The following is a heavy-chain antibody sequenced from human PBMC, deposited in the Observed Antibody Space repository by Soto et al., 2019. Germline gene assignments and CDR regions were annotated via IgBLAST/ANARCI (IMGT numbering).Heavy chain of an antibody. V-gene: IGHV4-39*01. Sequence: PSETLSLTCTVSGGSISSSDSYWGWVRQPPGKGLEWIGNIYYSGTTYYNPSLKSRVTISVDASKNQFILKLSSVTAADTAVYYCERRASGRRLDVWGQGTMVTVSS. CDR2: IYYSGTT. CDR3: ERRASGRRLDV. CDR1: GGSISSSDSY. D-gene: IGHD1-26*01. J-gene: IGHJ3*01.